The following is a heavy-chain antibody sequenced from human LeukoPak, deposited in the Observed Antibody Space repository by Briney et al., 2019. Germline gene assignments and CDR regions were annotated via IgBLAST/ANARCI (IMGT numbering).Heavy chain of an antibody. D-gene: IGHD3-9*01. CDR2: ISGSGGST. Sequence: GGSLRLSCAASGFSFSTYPMSWVRQAPGKGLEWVSAISGSGGSTYYADSVKGRFTISRDNSKNTLYLQMNSLRAEDTAVYYCARSDILTGFTFDYWGQGTLVTVSS. J-gene: IGHJ4*02. V-gene: IGHV3-23*01. CDR3: ARSDILTGFTFDY. CDR1: GFSFSTYP.